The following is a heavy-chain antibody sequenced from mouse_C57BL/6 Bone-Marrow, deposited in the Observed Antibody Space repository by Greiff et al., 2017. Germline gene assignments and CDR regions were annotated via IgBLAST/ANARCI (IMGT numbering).Heavy chain of an antibody. CDR1: GYSITSGYY. CDR2: ISYDGSN. Sequence: DVKLQESGPGLVKPSQSLSLTCSVTGYSITSGYYWNWIRQFPGNKLEWMGYISYDGSNNYNPSLKNRISITRDTSKNQFFLKLNSVTTEDTATYYCARDRIYYGSSYWYFDVWGTGTTVTVSS. CDR3: ARDRIYYGSSYWYFDV. J-gene: IGHJ1*03. V-gene: IGHV3-6*01. D-gene: IGHD1-1*01.